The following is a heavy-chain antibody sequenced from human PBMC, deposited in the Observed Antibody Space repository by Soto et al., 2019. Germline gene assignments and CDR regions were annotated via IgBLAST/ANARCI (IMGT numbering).Heavy chain of an antibody. D-gene: IGHD2-15*01. J-gene: IGHJ5*02. CDR3: VRDLGYCSGASCRNRFDP. Sequence: QVPLVQSGGEVKKPGASVKVSCETSGYTFANYGISWVRQAPGQGLEWMAWISTFNGNTNYAQKFQGRVTMTTDTSSSTVYMDLGSLRADDTAVYYCVRDLGYCSGASCRNRFDPWGQGTLVTVSS. CDR1: GYTFANYG. CDR2: ISTFNGNT. V-gene: IGHV1-18*01.